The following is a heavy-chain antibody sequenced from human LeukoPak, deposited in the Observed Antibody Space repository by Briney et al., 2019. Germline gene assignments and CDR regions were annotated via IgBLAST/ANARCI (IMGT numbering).Heavy chain of an antibody. CDR3: ARANTDFWSGYSTDY. Sequence: ASVKVSCKASGYTFTGYYMHWVRQAPGQGLEWMGWINPNSGGTNYAQKFQGRVTMTRDTSNSTAYMELSRLRSDDTAVYYCARANTDFWSGYSTDYWGQGTLVTVSS. D-gene: IGHD3-3*01. CDR2: INPNSGGT. V-gene: IGHV1-2*02. CDR1: GYTFTGYY. J-gene: IGHJ4*02.